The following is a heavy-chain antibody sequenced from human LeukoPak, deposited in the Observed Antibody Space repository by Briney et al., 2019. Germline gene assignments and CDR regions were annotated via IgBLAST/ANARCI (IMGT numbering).Heavy chain of an antibody. D-gene: IGHD3-9*01. CDR1: GYTFTSYD. Sequence: LVASVKVSCKASGYTFTSYDINWVRQAPGQGLEWMGWMNPNSGNTGYAQKFQGRVTMTRNTSTSTAYMELSSLRSEDTAVYYCARASHADLRYFDWLLSHYYYYYYMDVWGKGTTVTISS. J-gene: IGHJ6*03. CDR3: ARASHADLRYFDWLLSHYYYYYYMDV. CDR2: MNPNSGNT. V-gene: IGHV1-8*01.